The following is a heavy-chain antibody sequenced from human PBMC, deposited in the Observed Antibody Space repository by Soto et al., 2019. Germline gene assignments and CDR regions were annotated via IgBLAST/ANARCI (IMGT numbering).Heavy chain of an antibody. CDR1: GFTFSSYG. V-gene: IGHV3-33*01. J-gene: IGHJ4*02. CDR3: ARFGSSSTFDY. D-gene: IGHD6-6*01. CDR2: IWYDGSNK. Sequence: GGSLRLSCAASGFTFSSYGMHWVRQAPGKGLEWVAVIWYDGSNKYYADSVKGRFTISRDNSKNTLYLQMSSLRAEDTAVYYCARFGSSSTFDYWGPGPLVTVSS.